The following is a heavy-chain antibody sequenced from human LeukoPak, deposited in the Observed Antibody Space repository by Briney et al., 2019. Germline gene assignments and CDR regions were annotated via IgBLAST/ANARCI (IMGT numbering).Heavy chain of an antibody. CDR3: ARQISDYYYYYMDV. D-gene: IGHD3-10*01. CDR2: IYYSGTT. Sequence: SETLSLTYTVSGGSISSSKYYWGWIRQPPGKGLEWIGTIYYSGTTYYNPSLESRVTISEDTSKNQFSLTLRSVTAADTAVYYCARQISDYYYYYMDVWGKGTTVTVSS. CDR1: GGSISSSKYY. V-gene: IGHV4-39*01. J-gene: IGHJ6*03.